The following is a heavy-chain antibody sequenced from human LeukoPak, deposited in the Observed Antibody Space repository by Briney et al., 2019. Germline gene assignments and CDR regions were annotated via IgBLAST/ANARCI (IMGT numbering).Heavy chain of an antibody. Sequence: GGSLRLSCAASGFTFSSYSMNWVRQAPGKGLEWVSSISSSSSYIYYADSVKGRFTISRDNSKNTLYLQMNSLRAEDTAVYYCAKDKGKGFDYWGQGTLVTVSS. CDR2: ISSSSSYI. V-gene: IGHV3-21*04. CDR1: GFTFSSYS. J-gene: IGHJ4*02. CDR3: AKDKGKGFDY. D-gene: IGHD4-23*01.